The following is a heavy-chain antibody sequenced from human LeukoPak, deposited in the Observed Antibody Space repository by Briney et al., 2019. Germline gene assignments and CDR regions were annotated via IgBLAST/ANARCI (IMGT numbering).Heavy chain of an antibody. CDR2: IYYSGST. D-gene: IGHD1-26*01. CDR3: ARQGGSYYTPFDS. CDR1: GGSISSYY. Sequence: SETLSLTCTVSGGSISSYYWGWIRQPPGKGLEWIGNIYYSGSTYYNPSLRSRVTISVDTSKNQFSLKLYSVTAADTAVYYCARQGGSYYTPFDSWGQGTLVTVSS. V-gene: IGHV4-39*01. J-gene: IGHJ4*02.